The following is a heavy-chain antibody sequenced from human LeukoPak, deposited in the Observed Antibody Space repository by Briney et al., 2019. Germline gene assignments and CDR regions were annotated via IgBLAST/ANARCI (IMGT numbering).Heavy chain of an antibody. Sequence: SETLSLTCTVFGGSISSYYWSWIRQPPGKGLEWIGYIYYSGSTNYNPSLKSRVTISVDTSKNQFSLNLSSVTAADTAVYYCARSLQYNNNNYFYYGMDVWGQGTTVTVSS. CDR3: ARSLQYNNNNYFYYGMDV. D-gene: IGHD5-24*01. CDR1: GGSISSYY. V-gene: IGHV4-59*01. J-gene: IGHJ6*02. CDR2: IYYSGST.